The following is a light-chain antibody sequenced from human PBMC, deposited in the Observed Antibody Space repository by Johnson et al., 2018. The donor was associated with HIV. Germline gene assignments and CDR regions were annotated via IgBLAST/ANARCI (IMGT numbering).Light chain of an antibody. CDR3: GTWESSLRVGF. CDR2: DNN. Sequence: QSVLTQPPSVSAAPGQKVTISCSGSSSNIGNNYVSWYQQLPGTAPKLLIYDNNKRPSGIPDRFSGSKSGTSATLGITGLQTGDAADYYCGTWESSLRVGFFGTGTKVTVL. V-gene: IGLV1-51*01. CDR1: SSNIGNNY. J-gene: IGLJ1*01.